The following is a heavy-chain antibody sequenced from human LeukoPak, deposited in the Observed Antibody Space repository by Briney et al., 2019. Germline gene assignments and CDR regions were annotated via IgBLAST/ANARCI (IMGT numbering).Heavy chain of an antibody. D-gene: IGHD2-2*01. CDR1: GYTFTSYG. V-gene: IGHV1-18*01. Sequence: ASVNVSCKASGYTFTSYGISWVRQAPGQGLEWMGWISAYNGNTNYAQKLQGRVTMTTDTSTSTAYMELRSLRSDDTAVYYCARILGYCSSTSCYHSDAFDIWGQGTMVTVSS. CDR3: ARILGYCSSTSCYHSDAFDI. J-gene: IGHJ3*02. CDR2: ISAYNGNT.